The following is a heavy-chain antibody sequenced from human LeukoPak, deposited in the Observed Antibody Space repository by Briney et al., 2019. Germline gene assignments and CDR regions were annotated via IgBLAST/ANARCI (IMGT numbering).Heavy chain of an antibody. J-gene: IGHJ4*02. Sequence: GGSLRLSCAASGFTFSSYAMHWARQAPGKGLEWVAVISYDGSNKYYADSVKGRFTISRDNSKNTLYLQMNSLRAEDTAVYYCARDLGYWGQGTLVTVSS. CDR1: GFTFSSYA. V-gene: IGHV3-30*04. CDR2: ISYDGSNK. CDR3: ARDLGY.